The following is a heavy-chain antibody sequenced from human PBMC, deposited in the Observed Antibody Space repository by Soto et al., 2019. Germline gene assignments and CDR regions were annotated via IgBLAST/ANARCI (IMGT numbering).Heavy chain of an antibody. D-gene: IGHD6-6*01. CDR2: INPNSGGT. Sequence: QVQLVQSGAEVKKPGASVKVSCKASGYTFTGYYMHWVRQAPGQGLEWMGWINPNSGGTNYAQKFQGRVTMTRDTSISTAYMELSRLRSDDTAVYYCARGDDSSSPNYYYGMDVWGQGTTVTVSS. CDR1: GYTFTGYY. V-gene: IGHV1-2*02. J-gene: IGHJ6*02. CDR3: ARGDDSSSPNYYYGMDV.